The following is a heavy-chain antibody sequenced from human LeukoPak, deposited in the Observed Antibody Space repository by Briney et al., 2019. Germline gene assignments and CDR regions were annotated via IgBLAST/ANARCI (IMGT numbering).Heavy chain of an antibody. J-gene: IGHJ4*02. Sequence: GGSLRLSCAASGFTFSSYGMHWVRQAPGKGLEGVSAISGRGGSTYYADSVKGRFTISRDNSKNTLYLQMSSLRAEDTAVYCCAKSGQSVGYDFWSGKPDYYFDYWGQGTLVSVSS. V-gene: IGHV3-23*01. CDR2: ISGRGGST. CDR1: GFTFSSYG. D-gene: IGHD3-3*01. CDR3: AKSGQSVGYDFWSGKPDYYFDY.